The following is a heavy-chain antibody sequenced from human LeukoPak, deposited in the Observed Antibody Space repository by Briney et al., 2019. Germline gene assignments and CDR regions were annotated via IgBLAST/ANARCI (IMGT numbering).Heavy chain of an antibody. CDR3: ARDVKLIRPQLEPRPIDY. V-gene: IGHV1-69*13. D-gene: IGHD1-1*01. CDR2: IIPIFGTA. Sequence: SVKVSCKASGGTFSSYAISWVRQAPGQGLEWMGGIIPIFGTANYAQKFQGRVTITADESTSTAYMELRSLRSDDTAVYYCARDVKLIRPQLEPRPIDYWGQGTLVTVSS. CDR1: GGTFSSYA. J-gene: IGHJ4*02.